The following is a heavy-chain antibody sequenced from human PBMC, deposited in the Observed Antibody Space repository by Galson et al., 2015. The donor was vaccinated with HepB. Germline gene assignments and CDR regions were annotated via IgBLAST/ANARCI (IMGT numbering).Heavy chain of an antibody. CDR3: AKDRVVRGIMGGWGY. Sequence: SLRLSCAASGFTFAAYAMSWVRQAPGKGLNWVSTISGGGDSTYYADSVKGRFTTSRDKNTLYLQMNSLRAEDTAVYYCAKDRVVRGIMGGWGYWGQGTLVTVSS. CDR2: ISGGGDST. V-gene: IGHV3-23*01. J-gene: IGHJ4*02. CDR1: GFTFAAYA. D-gene: IGHD3-10*01.